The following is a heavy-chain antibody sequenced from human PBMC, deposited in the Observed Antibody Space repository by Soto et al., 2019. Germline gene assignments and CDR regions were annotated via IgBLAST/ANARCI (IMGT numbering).Heavy chain of an antibody. V-gene: IGHV4-34*01. Sequence: SESLSLTCAAYGGSFSTYYWSWIRQPPGKGLEWIVEINHIGSTSYNPSVKSRFTISVDTSKNPFSLQLSTLTAADTAVYYCARDGERYYYDSSGYYNYWGQGTLVTVSS. CDR3: ARDGERYYYDSSGYYNY. D-gene: IGHD3-22*01. CDR1: GGSFSTYY. CDR2: INHIGST. J-gene: IGHJ4*02.